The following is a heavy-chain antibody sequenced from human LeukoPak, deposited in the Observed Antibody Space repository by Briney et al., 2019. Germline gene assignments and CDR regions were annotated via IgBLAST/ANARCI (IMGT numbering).Heavy chain of an antibody. J-gene: IGHJ4*02. CDR2: IRGKTDGGTT. CDR3: TTGTWIQLWLADY. D-gene: IGHD5-18*01. V-gene: IGHV3-15*01. Sequence: GGSLRLSCAASRFTFSNACMSWVRQAPGKGLEWVGHIRGKTDGGTTDYAAPVQGRFTISRDDSKNTLYLQMNSLKTEDTAVYYCTTGTWIQLWLADYWGQGTLVTVSS. CDR1: RFTFSNAC.